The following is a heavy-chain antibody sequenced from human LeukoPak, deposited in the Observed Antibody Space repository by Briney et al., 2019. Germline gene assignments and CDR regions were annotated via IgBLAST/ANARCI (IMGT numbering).Heavy chain of an antibody. D-gene: IGHD3-22*01. CDR2: IFHTGST. J-gene: IGHJ4*02. CDR3: VRDGDYYDSGGYGNI. CDR1: GGSIGSGIYS. Sequence: SQTLSLTYSVSGGSIGSGIYSWSWIRQPPGKGLEWIGYIFHTGSTSYNPSLKSRVTISVDTSKNQFSLKLSSVTAADTAMYYCVRDGDYYDSGGYGNIWGQGTLVTVSS. V-gene: IGHV4-30-2*01.